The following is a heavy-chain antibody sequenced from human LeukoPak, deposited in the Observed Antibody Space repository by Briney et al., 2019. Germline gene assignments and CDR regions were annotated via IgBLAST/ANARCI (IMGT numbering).Heavy chain of an antibody. CDR1: GDSVSNYTTA. D-gene: IGHD2-2*01. J-gene: IGHJ4*02. CDR3: AREVPAALRGIDGIDY. CDR2: TYYRSKWYN. V-gene: IGHV6-1*01. Sequence: SQTLSLTCAISGDSVSNYTTAWNWIRQSPSRGLEWLGRTYYRSKWYNDYAVSVKSRITINPDTSKNQFSLQLNSVTPEDTAVYYCAREVPAALRGIDGIDYWGQGTLVTVSS.